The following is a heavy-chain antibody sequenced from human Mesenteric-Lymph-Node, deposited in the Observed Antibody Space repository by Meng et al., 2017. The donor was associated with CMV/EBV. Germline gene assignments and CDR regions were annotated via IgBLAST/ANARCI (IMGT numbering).Heavy chain of an antibody. CDR2: IKSKSDGGTT. J-gene: IGHJ4*02. CDR1: GFTFNTAW. Sequence: FAASGFTFNTAWMSWVRQAPGKGLEWVGRIKSKSDGGTTDYAAPVKGRFTISRDDSKNTLYLQMNSLKTEDTAVYYCTSAVAALGDYWGQGTLVTVSS. V-gene: IGHV3-15*01. D-gene: IGHD6-19*01. CDR3: TSAVAALGDY.